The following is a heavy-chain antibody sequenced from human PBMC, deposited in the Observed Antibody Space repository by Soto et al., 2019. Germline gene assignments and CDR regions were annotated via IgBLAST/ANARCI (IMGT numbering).Heavy chain of an antibody. CDR3: ARGSITIFGVALGVFDY. CDR2: INAGNGNT. Sequence: GASVKVSCKASGYTFTSYAMHWVRQAPGQRLEWMGWINAGNGNTKYSQKFQGRVTITRDTSASTAYMELSSLRSEDTAVYYCARGSITIFGVALGVFDYWGQGTLVTVSS. D-gene: IGHD3-3*01. V-gene: IGHV1-3*01. J-gene: IGHJ4*02. CDR1: GYTFTSYA.